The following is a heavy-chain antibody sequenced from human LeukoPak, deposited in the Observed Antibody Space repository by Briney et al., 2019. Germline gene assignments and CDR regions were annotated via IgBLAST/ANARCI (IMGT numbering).Heavy chain of an antibody. D-gene: IGHD4-23*01. Sequence: SVTVSCKASGGTFSSYAISWVRQAPGKGLEWMGRIIPIFGIENYAQKFQGRVTITADKSTSTAYMELSSLRSEDTAVYYCARGSTVVGTYNWFDPWGQGTLVTVSS. J-gene: IGHJ5*02. CDR2: IIPIFGIE. CDR1: GGTFSSYA. V-gene: IGHV1-69*04. CDR3: ARGSTVVGTYNWFDP.